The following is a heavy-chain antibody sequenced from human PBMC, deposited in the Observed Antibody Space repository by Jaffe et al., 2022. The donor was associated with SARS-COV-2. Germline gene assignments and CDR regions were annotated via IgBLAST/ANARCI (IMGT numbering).Heavy chain of an antibody. D-gene: IGHD2-2*01. V-gene: IGHV3-48*03. CDR3: ARDGCSSTSCWIYYYYGMDV. CDR2: ISSSGSTI. Sequence: EVQLVESGGGLVQPGGSLRLSCAASGFTFSSYEMNWVRQAPGKGLEWVSYISSSGSTIYYADSVKGRFTISRDNAKNSLYLQMNSLRAEDTAVYYCARDGCSSTSCWIYYYYGMDVWGQGTTVTVSS. J-gene: IGHJ6*02. CDR1: GFTFSSYE.